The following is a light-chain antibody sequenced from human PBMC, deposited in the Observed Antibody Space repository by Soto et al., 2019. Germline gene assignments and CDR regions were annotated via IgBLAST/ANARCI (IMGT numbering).Light chain of an antibody. CDR3: CSYAGSSTLV. CDR1: SSDVGSYNL. CDR2: EGS. J-gene: IGLJ2*01. V-gene: IGLV2-23*01. Sequence: QSALTQPASVSGSPGQSITISCPGTSSDVGSYNLVSWYQQHPGKAPKLMIYEGSKRPSGVSNRFSGSKSGNTAPLTISGLQAEDEADYYCCSYAGSSTLVFGGGTKLTVL.